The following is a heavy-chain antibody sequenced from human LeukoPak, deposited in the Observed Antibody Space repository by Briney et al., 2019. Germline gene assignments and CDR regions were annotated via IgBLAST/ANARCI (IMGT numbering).Heavy chain of an antibody. CDR3: VKGDCSSTSCYNWFDP. CDR2: ISSNGGST. CDR1: GFTSSSYA. D-gene: IGHD2-2*01. Sequence: GGSLRLSCSASGFTSSSYAMHWVRQAPGKGLEYVSAISSNGGSTYYADSVKGRFTISRDNSKNTLYLQMSSLRAEDTAVYYCVKGDCSSTSCYNWFDPWGQGTLVTVSS. V-gene: IGHV3-64D*06. J-gene: IGHJ5*02.